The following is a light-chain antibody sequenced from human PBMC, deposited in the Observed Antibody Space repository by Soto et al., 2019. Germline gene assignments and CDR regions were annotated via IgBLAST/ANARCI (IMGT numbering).Light chain of an antibody. J-gene: IGKJ2*01. CDR3: QQYGSSHPYT. V-gene: IGKV3-20*01. CDR2: DTY. CDR1: ESVNDNY. Sequence: SLSPGERATLSCRASESVNDNYLAWYQHKPGQAPRLIIFDTYNRAPGIPDRFSGSGSGTDFTLIISRLEPEDCAVYYCQQYGSSHPYTFGQGTKLEIK.